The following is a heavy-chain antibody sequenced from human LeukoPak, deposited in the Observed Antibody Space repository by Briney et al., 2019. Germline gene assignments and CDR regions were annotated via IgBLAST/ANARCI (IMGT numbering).Heavy chain of an antibody. V-gene: IGHV3-15*07. J-gene: IGHJ6*02. CDR1: GFSLTNAW. CDR2: IKSKTDGETT. D-gene: IGHD1-26*01. CDR3: TTQIRWEAGEDV. Sequence: GGSLRLSCAGSGFSLTNAWMNSVRQAPGKGLEWVGRIKSKTDGETTDYAAPVKGRFTISRDDSENTLSLQMNSPKTEDTSVYYWTTQIRWEAGEDVWGQGTTVTVSS.